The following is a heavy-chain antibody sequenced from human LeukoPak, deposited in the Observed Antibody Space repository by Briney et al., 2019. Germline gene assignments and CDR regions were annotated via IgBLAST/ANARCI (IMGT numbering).Heavy chain of an antibody. J-gene: IGHJ4*02. CDR1: GYSISIGYY. Sequence: SETLSLTCVVSGYSISIGYYWGWIRQPPGKGLEWIGSIYHSGSTFYNPSLKSRVTISVDTSKNQFSLKLSSVTAADTAVYYCARLNGDAVYFDYWGQGTLVTVSS. D-gene: IGHD4-17*01. CDR2: IYHSGST. V-gene: IGHV4-38-2*01. CDR3: ARLNGDAVYFDY.